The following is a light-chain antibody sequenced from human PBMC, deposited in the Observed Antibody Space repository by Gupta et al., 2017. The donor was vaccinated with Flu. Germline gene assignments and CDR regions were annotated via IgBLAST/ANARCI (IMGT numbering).Light chain of an antibody. CDR3: LHSYPAAWV. J-gene: IGLJ2*01. Sequence: QSVVTQQPSLTVSPGGTVTLTCGSSTGAVTSDHWPYWFQQSPGQAPMILSYDTRNTHFSTPSSVSGSVPAATVAMTRSGAQAEAEYYYYSLHSYPAAWVFGGGTKLTVL. CDR2: DTR. V-gene: IGLV7-46*01. CDR1: TGAVTSDHW.